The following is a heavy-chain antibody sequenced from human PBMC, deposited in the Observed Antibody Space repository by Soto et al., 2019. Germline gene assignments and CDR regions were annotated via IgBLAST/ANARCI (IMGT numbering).Heavy chain of an antibody. CDR2: IYYSGST. D-gene: IGHD3-22*01. CDR1: GGSISSGDYY. V-gene: IGHV4-30-4*01. CDR3: ARLPYYYDSSGYLRDY. Sequence: QVQLQESGPGLVKPSQTLSLTCTVSGGSISSGDYYWSWIRQPPGKGLEWIGYIYYSGSTYYNPSLKSRVTISVDTSKNQFSLKLSSVTAADTAVYYCARLPYYYDSSGYLRDYWGQRTLVTVSS. J-gene: IGHJ4*02.